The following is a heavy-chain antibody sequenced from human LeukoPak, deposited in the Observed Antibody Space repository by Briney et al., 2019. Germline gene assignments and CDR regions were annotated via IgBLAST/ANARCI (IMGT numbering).Heavy chain of an antibody. V-gene: IGHV1-69*13. D-gene: IGHD2-2*01. CDR1: GGTFSSYA. CDR2: IIPIFGTA. Sequence: ASVKVSCKASGGTFSSYAISWVRQAPGQGLEWMGGIIPIFGTANYAQKFQGRVTITADESTSTAYMELSSLRSEDTAVYYCARAECSSTSCLHSWFDPWGQGTLVTVSS. CDR3: ARAECSSTSCLHSWFDP. J-gene: IGHJ5*02.